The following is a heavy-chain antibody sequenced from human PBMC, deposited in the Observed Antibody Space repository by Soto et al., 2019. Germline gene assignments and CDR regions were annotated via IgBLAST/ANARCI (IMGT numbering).Heavy chain of an antibody. CDR3: ARHTKYRSLYYDILTGYSDSYGMDV. CDR1: GGSISSSSYY. CDR2: IYYSGST. D-gene: IGHD3-9*01. J-gene: IGHJ6*02. V-gene: IGHV4-39*01. Sequence: SETLSLTCTVSGGSISSSSYYWGWIRQPPGKGLEWIGSIYYSGSTYYNTSLKSRVTLSVDTSKNHFSLKLSFLTAADTVVYYCARHTKYRSLYYDILTGYSDSYGMDVWGQGTTVTVSS.